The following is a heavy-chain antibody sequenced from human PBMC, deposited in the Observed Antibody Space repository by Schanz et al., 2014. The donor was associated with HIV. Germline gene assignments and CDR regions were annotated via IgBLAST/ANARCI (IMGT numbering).Heavy chain of an antibody. V-gene: IGHV3-30*03. D-gene: IGHD3-3*01. Sequence: VQLVESGGGVVQPGRSRRLACAASGFTFSSYDMHWIRQAPGRGLEGVALISDDGSKKFYADSVKGRFVISRDNSNNTLYLQMSSLRAEDTAVYFCVDFWIGYFRYWGRGTLVSVSS. CDR2: ISDDGSKK. CDR3: VDFWIGYFRY. J-gene: IGHJ4*02. CDR1: GFTFSSYD.